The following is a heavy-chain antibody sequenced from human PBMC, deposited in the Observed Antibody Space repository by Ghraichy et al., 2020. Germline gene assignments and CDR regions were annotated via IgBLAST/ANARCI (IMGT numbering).Heavy chain of an antibody. CDR2: INHSGST. CDR3: ARGRTYCSSTSCLLFDP. J-gene: IGHJ5*02. D-gene: IGHD2-2*01. Sequence: GSLRLSCAVYGGSFSGYYWSWIRQPPGKGLEWIGEINHSGSTNYNPSLKSRVTISVDTSKNQFSLKLSSVTAADTAVYYCARGRTYCSSTSCLLFDPWGQGTLVTVSS. V-gene: IGHV4-34*01. CDR1: GGSFSGYY.